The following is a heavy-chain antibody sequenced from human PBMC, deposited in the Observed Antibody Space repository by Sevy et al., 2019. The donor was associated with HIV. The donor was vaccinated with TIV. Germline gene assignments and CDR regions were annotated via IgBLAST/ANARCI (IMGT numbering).Heavy chain of an antibody. CDR3: VRAIQSEGSF. D-gene: IGHD2-2*02. J-gene: IGHJ4*02. CDR2: IKEDDTVK. V-gene: IGHV3-7*04. CDR1: GFSLETYW. Sequence: GGSLRLSCAASGFSLETYWMNWVXXAPGKPLEWVANIKEDDTVKYYVDSVKGRFTIFRDNGRNLVYLVMNNLRVEDTALYYCVRAIQSEGSFWGQGTLVTVSS.